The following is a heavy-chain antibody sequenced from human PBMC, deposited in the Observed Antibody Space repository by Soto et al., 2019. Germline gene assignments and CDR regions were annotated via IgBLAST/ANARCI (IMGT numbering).Heavy chain of an antibody. CDR2: INHSGNT. J-gene: IGHJ4*02. CDR1: GGSFSGYY. Sequence: PSETLSLTCAVYGGSFSGYYWSWIRQPPGKGLEWIGGINHSGNTNQSPSLKTRVTLSVDTSKNQFSLRLRSITAADTAVYYCARGISIIGVVQRDAPDKDFFDSWGQGTLVTVSS. D-gene: IGHD3-22*01. CDR3: ARGISIIGVVQRDAPDKDFFDS. V-gene: IGHV4-34*01.